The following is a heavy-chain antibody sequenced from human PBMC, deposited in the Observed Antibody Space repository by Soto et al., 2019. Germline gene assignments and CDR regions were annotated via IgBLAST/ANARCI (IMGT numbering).Heavy chain of an antibody. CDR2: IYYSGST. CDR3: ARGTIIVVVPSYYFDY. V-gene: IGHV4-31*03. CDR1: GGSISSGGNY. D-gene: IGHD3-22*01. Sequence: SETLSLTCSVSGGSISSGGNYWSWIRHHPGKGLEWIGYIYYSGSTYYNPSLKSRVTMSVDTSKNQFSLKLSSVTAADTAVYYCARGTIIVVVPSYYFDYWGQGTLVTVSS. J-gene: IGHJ4*02.